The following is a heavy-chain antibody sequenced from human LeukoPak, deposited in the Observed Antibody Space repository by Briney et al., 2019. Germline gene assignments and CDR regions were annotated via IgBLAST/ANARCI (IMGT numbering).Heavy chain of an antibody. CDR2: ISDSGGTT. V-gene: IGHV3-23*01. J-gene: IGHJ4*02. CDR1: GFTFSSYA. Sequence: GGSLRLSCAASGFTFSSYAMSWVRQAPGAGLEWVSSISDSGGTTYYADSAKGRFTISGDNSKNTLYLQMNSLRAEDTAVYYCAKDSRVDTAMVDFDYWGQGTLVTVSS. D-gene: IGHD5-18*01. CDR3: AKDSRVDTAMVDFDY.